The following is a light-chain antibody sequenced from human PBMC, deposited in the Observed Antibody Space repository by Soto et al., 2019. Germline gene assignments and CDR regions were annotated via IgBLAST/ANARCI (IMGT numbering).Light chain of an antibody. CDR2: DAS. CDR3: QQYNSYSPLT. CDR1: QSISSW. V-gene: IGKV1-5*01. Sequence: DIQMTQSPSTLSASVGDRVTITCRASQSISSWLAWYQQKPGKAPKLLIYDASSLESGVPSRFSGSGSGTECTLSISSLQPDDFATYYCQQYNSYSPLTFGGGTKVEIK. J-gene: IGKJ4*01.